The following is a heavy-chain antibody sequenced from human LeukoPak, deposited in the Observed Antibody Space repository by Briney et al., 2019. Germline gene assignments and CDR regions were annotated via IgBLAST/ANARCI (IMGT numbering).Heavy chain of an antibody. Sequence: PGGSLRLSWAASGFTFSSYSMNWVRQAPGKGLEWVSSISSSSSYIYYADSVKGRFTISRDNAKNSLYLQMNSLRAEDTAVYYCARGSVEWELLTPNFDYWGQGTLVTVSS. CDR3: ARGSVEWELLTPNFDY. V-gene: IGHV3-21*01. J-gene: IGHJ4*02. CDR1: GFTFSSYS. D-gene: IGHD1-26*01. CDR2: ISSSSSYI.